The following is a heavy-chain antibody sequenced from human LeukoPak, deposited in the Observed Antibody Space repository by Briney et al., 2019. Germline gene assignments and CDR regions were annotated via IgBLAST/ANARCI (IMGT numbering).Heavy chain of an antibody. CDR1: GGSISSSSYY. D-gene: IGHD3-10*01. V-gene: IGHV4-39*01. CDR3: ARRHYYGSGSYNP. Sequence: SETLSLTCTVSGGSISSSSYYWGWIRQPPGKGLEWIGSIYYSGSTYYNPSLKSRVTISVDTSKNQFSLKLSSVTAADTAVYYCARRHYYGSGSYNPWGQGTLVTVSS. CDR2: IYYSGST. J-gene: IGHJ5*02.